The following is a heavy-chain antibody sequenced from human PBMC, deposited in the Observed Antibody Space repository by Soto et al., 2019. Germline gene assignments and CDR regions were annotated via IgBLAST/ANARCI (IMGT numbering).Heavy chain of an antibody. CDR3: ARTPMVRGVQNWFDP. J-gene: IGHJ5*02. D-gene: IGHD3-10*01. Sequence: SETLSLTCTVSGGSISSYYWSWIRQPPGKGLEWIGYIYYSGSTNYNPSLKSRVTISVDTSKNQFSLKLSSVTAADTAVYYCARTPMVRGVQNWFDPWGQGTLVTVSS. CDR1: GGSISSYY. CDR2: IYYSGST. V-gene: IGHV4-59*08.